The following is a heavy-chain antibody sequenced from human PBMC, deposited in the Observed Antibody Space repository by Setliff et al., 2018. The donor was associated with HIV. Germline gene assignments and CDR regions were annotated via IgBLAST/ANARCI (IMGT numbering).Heavy chain of an antibody. V-gene: IGHV3-53*01. D-gene: IGHD1-26*01. CDR1: GVTVSINY. CDR3: AREGAWGYSNSLDL. J-gene: IGHJ6*04. Sequence: PGGSLRLSCAVSGVTVSINYMSWVRQAPGKGLEWVSIIYSGGSTYYADSVKGRFTISRDNSKNTLYLQMNSLRAEDTAVYYCAREGAWGYSNSLDLWGKGTTVTVSS. CDR2: IYSGGST.